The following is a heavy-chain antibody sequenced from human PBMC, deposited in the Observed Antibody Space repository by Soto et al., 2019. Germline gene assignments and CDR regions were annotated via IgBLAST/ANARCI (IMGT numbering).Heavy chain of an antibody. D-gene: IGHD4-17*01. CDR1: GGSISSYY. Sequence: QVQLQESGPGLVKPSETLSLTCTVSGGSISSYYWSWIRQPPGKGLEWIGYIYYSGSTNYNPSLTNRVTISVDTSKNQFALKLSSVTAADTAVYYCARGPTHGENDYWGQGTLVTVSS. CDR2: IYYSGST. V-gene: IGHV4-59*01. CDR3: ARGPTHGENDY. J-gene: IGHJ4*02.